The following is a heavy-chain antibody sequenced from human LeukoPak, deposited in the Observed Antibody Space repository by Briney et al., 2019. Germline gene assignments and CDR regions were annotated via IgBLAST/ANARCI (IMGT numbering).Heavy chain of an antibody. J-gene: IGHJ3*02. V-gene: IGHV1-69*01. D-gene: IGHD2-2*02. CDR1: GGTFSSYA. CDR3: ARSDCSSTSCYTDDAFDI. Sequence: ASVKVSCKASGGTFSSYAISWVRQAPGQGLEWMGGIIPIFGTANYAQKFQGRVTITADESTSTAYMELSSLRSEDTAVYYCARSDCSSTSCYTDDAFDIWGQGTMVTASS. CDR2: IIPIFGTA.